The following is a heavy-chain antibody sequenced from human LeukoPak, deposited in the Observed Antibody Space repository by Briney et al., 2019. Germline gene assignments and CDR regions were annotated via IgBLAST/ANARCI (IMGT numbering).Heavy chain of an antibody. Sequence: PGGSLRLSCAASGFTFSNYGMHWVRQAPGKGLEWVAFIRYDGTNEYYAASVKGRFTISRDNSKNTLYLHMNSLRAEDTAVYYCAKDHHYYDSGGYDRPDYWGQGTLVTVSS. CDR2: IRYDGTNE. CDR3: AKDHHYYDSGGYDRPDY. CDR1: GFTFSNYG. D-gene: IGHD3-22*01. V-gene: IGHV3-30*02. J-gene: IGHJ4*02.